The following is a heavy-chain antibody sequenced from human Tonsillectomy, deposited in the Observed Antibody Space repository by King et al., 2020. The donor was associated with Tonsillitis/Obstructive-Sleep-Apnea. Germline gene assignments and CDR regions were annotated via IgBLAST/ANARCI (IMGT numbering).Heavy chain of an antibody. V-gene: IGHV4-59*01. CDR3: AASLAAAGTLFDY. J-gene: IGHJ4*02. Sequence: VQLQESGPGLVKPSETLSLTCTVSGGPISSYYWSWIRQPPGKGLECIGYIYYSGSTNYNPSLKSRVTISVDTSKNQFSLKLSSVTAADTAVYYCAASLAAAGTLFDYWGQGTLVTVSS. D-gene: IGHD6-13*01. CDR1: GGPISSYY. CDR2: IYYSGST.